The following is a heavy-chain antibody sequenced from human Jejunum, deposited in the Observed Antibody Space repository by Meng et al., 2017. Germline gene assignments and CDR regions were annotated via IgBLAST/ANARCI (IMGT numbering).Heavy chain of an antibody. CDR2: TYYRSKWYI. D-gene: IGHD1-26*01. CDR3: AGGGLVRSTRGYFDY. Sequence: LQQSAPGLVSPSQTLSPTCPIPGDTVSSNSAGWNWIRQPPSRGREWLGRTYYRSKWYIDYAVSVKSRITINPDTSKNQFSLHLNSVTPEDTAVYYCAGGGLVRSTRGYFDYWGQGTLVTVSS. CDR1: GDTVSSNSAG. J-gene: IGHJ4*02. V-gene: IGHV6-1*01.